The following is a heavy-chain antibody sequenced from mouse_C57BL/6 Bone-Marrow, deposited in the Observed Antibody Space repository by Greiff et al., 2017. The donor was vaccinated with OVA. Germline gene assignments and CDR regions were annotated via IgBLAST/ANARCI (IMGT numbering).Heavy chain of an antibody. V-gene: IGHV1-63*01. CDR3: ARLDYDGGPWYFDV. J-gene: IGHJ1*03. Sequence: VMLVESGAELVRPGTSVKMSCKASGYTFTNYWIGWAKQRPGHGLEWIGDIYPGGGYTNYNEKFKGKATLTADKSSSTAYMQFSSLTSEDSAIYYCARLDYDGGPWYFDVWGTGTTVTVSS. CDR1: GYTFTNYW. D-gene: IGHD2-4*01. CDR2: IYPGGGYT.